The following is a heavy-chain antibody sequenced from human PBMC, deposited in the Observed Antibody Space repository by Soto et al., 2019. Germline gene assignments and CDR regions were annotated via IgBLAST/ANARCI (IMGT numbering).Heavy chain of an antibody. CDR3: ARRGIDSYGYIDAFDI. V-gene: IGHV4-59*01. J-gene: IGHJ3*02. Sequence: PSETLSLTCTVSGGSISSYYWSWIRQPPGKGLEWIGYIYYSGSTNYNPSLKSRVTISVDTSKNQFSLKLSSVTAADTAVYYCARRGIDSYGYIDAFDIWGQGTMVTVSS. CDR1: GGSISSYY. CDR2: IYYSGST. D-gene: IGHD5-18*01.